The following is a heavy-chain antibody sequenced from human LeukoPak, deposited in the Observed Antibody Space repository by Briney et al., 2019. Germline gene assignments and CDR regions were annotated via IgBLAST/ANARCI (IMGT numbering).Heavy chain of an antibody. CDR3: ARAPGAFDI. D-gene: IGHD7-27*01. CDR2: IYSSGST. Sequence: SETLSLTCTVSGVSFTFGDYYWTWIRQPPGKGLEWIGYIYSSGSTYYNPSLKSRVTISLDTSKKQFSLKLKSVTAADTAVYFCARAPGAFDIWGQGTIVTVSS. CDR1: GVSFTFGDYY. J-gene: IGHJ3*02. V-gene: IGHV4-30-4*08.